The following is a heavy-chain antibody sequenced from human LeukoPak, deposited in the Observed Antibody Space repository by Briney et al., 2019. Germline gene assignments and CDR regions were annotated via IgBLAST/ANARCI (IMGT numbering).Heavy chain of an antibody. V-gene: IGHV1-46*01. D-gene: IGHD2-2*01. CDR1: GYTFTSYY. CDR3: AREVGGIVVVPAANNDYFDY. Sequence: ASVKVSCKASGYTFTSYYMHWVRQAPGQGLEWMGIINPSGRSTSYAQKFQGRVTMTRDTSTSTVYMELSSLRSEDTAVYYCAREVGGIVVVPAANNDYFDYWGQGTLVTVSS. J-gene: IGHJ4*02. CDR2: INPSGRST.